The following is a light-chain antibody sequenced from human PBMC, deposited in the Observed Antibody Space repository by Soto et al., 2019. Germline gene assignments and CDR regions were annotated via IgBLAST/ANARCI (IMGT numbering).Light chain of an antibody. CDR3: LSYAGSSTFYG. J-gene: IGLJ1*01. CDR2: EGS. Sequence: QSALTQPASVSGSPGQSITISCTGTSSDVGSYNLVSWYQQHPGKAPKLMIYEGSKRPSGVSNRFSGSKSGNTPSLTTSELQAEDEADHYCLSYAGSSTFYGFGTRGQRTVL. CDR1: SSDVGSYNL. V-gene: IGLV2-23*01.